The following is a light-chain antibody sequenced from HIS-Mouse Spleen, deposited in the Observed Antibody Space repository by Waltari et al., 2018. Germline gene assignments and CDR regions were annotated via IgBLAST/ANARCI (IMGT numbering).Light chain of an antibody. CDR3: CSYAGSSTLV. CDR1: SSDVGSYNL. CDR2: EGS. J-gene: IGLJ3*02. V-gene: IGLV2-23*01. Sequence: HSALTQPASVSGSPGQSITISCTGTSSDVGSYNLVSWYQQHPGKAPKLMIYEGSKRPSGVSNRFSGSKSGNTASLTISGLQAEDEADYYCCSYAGSSTLVFGGGTKLTVL.